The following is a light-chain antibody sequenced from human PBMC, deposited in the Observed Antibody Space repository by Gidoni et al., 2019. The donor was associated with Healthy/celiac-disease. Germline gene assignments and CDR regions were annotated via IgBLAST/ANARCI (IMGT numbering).Light chain of an antibody. V-gene: IGKV1-39*01. CDR3: QQSYSTPRT. J-gene: IGKJ1*01. CDR2: AAS. Sequence: DIQMTQSPSSLSASVGDRVTITCRASQSISSYLNWYQQKPGKAPKRLIYAASSLQSGVPSRFSDSGSGTDFTLTISSLQPEDFATYYCQQSYSTPRTXGXGTKVEIK. CDR1: QSISSY.